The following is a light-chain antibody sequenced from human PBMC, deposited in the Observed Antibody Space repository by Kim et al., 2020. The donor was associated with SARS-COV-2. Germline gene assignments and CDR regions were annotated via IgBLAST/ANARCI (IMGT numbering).Light chain of an antibody. CDR1: QSVNNK. CDR3: QQYNNWPLT. J-gene: IGKJ4*01. Sequence: SRSPGERATLSCRASQSVNNKLAWYQQKPGQPPRLLIYDTSTRASGTPGRLSGTGSGTEFTLTISSLQSEDFAVYLCQQYNNWPLTFGGGTKLEIK. V-gene: IGKV3-15*01. CDR2: DTS.